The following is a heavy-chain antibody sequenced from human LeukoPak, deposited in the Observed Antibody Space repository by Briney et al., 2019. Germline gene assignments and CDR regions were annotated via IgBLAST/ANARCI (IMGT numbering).Heavy chain of an antibody. CDR2: ISRSGRTI. CDR3: AKVRWDNSGWNYLDS. CDR1: GFTFSHYY. D-gene: IGHD6-19*01. Sequence: GGTLRLSCAASGFTFSHYYMSWIRQAPGKGLEWVSYISRSGRTIQYADSAKGRFTISRNSSKNSLYLQMNSLRAGDTAVYYCAKVRWDNSGWNYLDSWGQGTLVTVSS. J-gene: IGHJ4*02. V-gene: IGHV3-11*01.